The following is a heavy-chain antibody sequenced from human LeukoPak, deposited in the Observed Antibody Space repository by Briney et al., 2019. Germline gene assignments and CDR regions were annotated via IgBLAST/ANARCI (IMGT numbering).Heavy chain of an antibody. CDR1: GFTFSSYG. V-gene: IGHV3-30*02. J-gene: IGHJ4*02. Sequence: PGGSLRLSCAASGFTFSSYGMHWVRQAPGKGLEWVAFIRYDGSNKYYADSVKGRFTISRDNSKNTLYLQMNSLRAEDTAVYYCAPDRGLVRYFNSWGQGTLVTVSS. CDR3: APDRGLVRYFNS. CDR2: IRYDGSNK. D-gene: IGHD3-10*01.